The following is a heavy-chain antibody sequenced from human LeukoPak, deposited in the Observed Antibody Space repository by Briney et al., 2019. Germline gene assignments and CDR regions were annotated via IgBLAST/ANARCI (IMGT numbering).Heavy chain of an antibody. CDR2: ISSSSSYI. V-gene: IGHV3-21*01. Sequence: PGGSLRLSCAASGFTFSSNSMNWVRQAPGKGLEWVSSISSSSSYIYYADSVKGRLTISRDNAKNSLYLQMNSLRAEDTAVYYCARDGGYGGTIFDYWGQGTLVTVSS. CDR1: GFTFSSNS. J-gene: IGHJ4*02. CDR3: ARDGGYGGTIFDY. D-gene: IGHD4-23*01.